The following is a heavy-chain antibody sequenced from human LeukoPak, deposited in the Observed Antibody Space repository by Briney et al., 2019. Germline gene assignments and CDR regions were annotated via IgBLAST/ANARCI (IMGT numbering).Heavy chain of an antibody. CDR2: INWNGGST. D-gene: IGHD3-10*01. J-gene: IGHJ5*02. CDR3: ARDSVPMVRGVPTHWFDP. CDR1: GFTFDDYG. Sequence: GGSLRLSCAAPGFTFDDYGMSWVRQAPGKGQEWVSGINWNGGSTGYADSVKGRFTISRDNAKNSLYLQMNSLRAEDTALYYCARDSVPMVRGVPTHWFDPWGQGALVTVSS. V-gene: IGHV3-20*04.